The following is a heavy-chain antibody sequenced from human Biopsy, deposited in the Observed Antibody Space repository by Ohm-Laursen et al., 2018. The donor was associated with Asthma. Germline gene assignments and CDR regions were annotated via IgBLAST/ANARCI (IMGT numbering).Heavy chain of an antibody. CDR1: GAYIGSRDHH. Sequence: TLSLTCTVGGAYIGSRDHHWSWIRQSPGTGLEWIGFVFWSGTTHYNRSLERRLSISIDTTRNEFSMTLRSVTAADTAVYFCARVASYGDLYFGIDVWGPRTTVSVSS. D-gene: IGHD4-17*01. J-gene: IGHJ6*02. CDR2: VFWSGTT. CDR3: ARVASYGDLYFGIDV. V-gene: IGHV4-30-4*01.